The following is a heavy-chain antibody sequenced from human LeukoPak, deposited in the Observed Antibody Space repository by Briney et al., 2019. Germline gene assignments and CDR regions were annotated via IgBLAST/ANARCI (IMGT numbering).Heavy chain of an antibody. J-gene: IGHJ6*03. CDR1: GGSISSYY. V-gene: IGHV4-4*07. D-gene: IGHD3-10*01. CDR3: ARGVRGLGSGVYYMDV. Sequence: SETLSLTCTVSGGSISSYYWSWIRQPAGKGLEWIGRIYTSGSANYNPSLKSRVTMSVDTSKNQFSLKLSSVTAADTAVYYCARGVRGLGSGVYYMDVWGKGTTVTISS. CDR2: IYTSGSA.